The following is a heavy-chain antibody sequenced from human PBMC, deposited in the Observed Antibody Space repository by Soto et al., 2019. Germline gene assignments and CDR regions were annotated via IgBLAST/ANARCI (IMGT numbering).Heavy chain of an antibody. CDR3: ARGGERDVVVVRAAPDY. CDR1: GFTFSSYA. CDR2: ISSNGGST. V-gene: IGHV3-64*01. Sequence: EVQLVESGGGLVQPGGSLRLSCAASGFTFSSYAMHWVRQAPGKGLEYVSAISSNGGSTYYANSVKGRFTISRDNSKNTRYLQRGRLRAEDMGVYYSARGGERDVVVVRAAPDYWGQGTLVAVSS. J-gene: IGHJ4*02. D-gene: IGHD2-2*01.